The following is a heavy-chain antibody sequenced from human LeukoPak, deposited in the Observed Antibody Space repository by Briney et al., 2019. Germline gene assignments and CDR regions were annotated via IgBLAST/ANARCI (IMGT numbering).Heavy chain of an antibody. V-gene: IGHV4-4*07. Sequence: SETLSLTCTVSGGSISSYYWSWIRQPAGKGLEWIGRIHTSGSTNYSPSLKSRVTMSVDTSKNQFSLKLSSVTAADTAVYYCARDKNGAWDYDSSGYYYFDYWGQGTLVTVSS. CDR1: GGSISSYY. J-gene: IGHJ4*02. CDR2: IHTSGST. CDR3: ARDKNGAWDYDSSGYYYFDY. D-gene: IGHD3-22*01.